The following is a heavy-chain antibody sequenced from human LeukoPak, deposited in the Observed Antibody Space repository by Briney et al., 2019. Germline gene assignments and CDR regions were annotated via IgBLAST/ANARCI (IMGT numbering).Heavy chain of an antibody. J-gene: IGHJ4*02. D-gene: IGHD1-14*01. Sequence: PSETLSLTCTVSGGSISSYYWSWIRQPPGKGLEWIGYIYYSGSTNYNPSLKSRVTISVDTSKNQFSLKLSSVTAADTAVYYCARRSPNHLWALFDYWGQGTLVNVSS. CDR3: ARRSPNHLWALFDY. CDR2: IYYSGST. CDR1: GGSISSYY. V-gene: IGHV4-59*08.